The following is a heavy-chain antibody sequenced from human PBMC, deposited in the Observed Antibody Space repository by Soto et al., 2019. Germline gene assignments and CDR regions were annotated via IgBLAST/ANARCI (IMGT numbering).Heavy chain of an antibody. CDR1: GGSISSGGNY. Sequence: QVQLQEAGPGLVKPSQTLSLSCTVPGGSISSGGNYWTWIRQHPGKGLEWIGYISYTGNTNYNPSLQSRITISVDTSKNQLSLKLSSVTAADTAVYYCARDFSGYYFFDYWGQGTLVTVSS. CDR2: ISYTGNT. J-gene: IGHJ4*02. D-gene: IGHD3-22*01. V-gene: IGHV4-31*03. CDR3: ARDFSGYYFFDY.